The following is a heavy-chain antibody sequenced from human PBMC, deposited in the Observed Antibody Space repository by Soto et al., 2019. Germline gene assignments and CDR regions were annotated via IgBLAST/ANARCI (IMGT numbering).Heavy chain of an antibody. D-gene: IGHD6-19*01. J-gene: IGHJ4*02. CDR1: GGSFSGYY. V-gene: IGHV4-34*01. CDR3: ASQFVAGDFDY. CDR2: INHSGST. Sequence: KLSETLSLTCAVYGGSFSGYYWSWIRQPPGKGLEWIGEINHSGSTNYNPSLKSRVTISVDTSKNQFSLKLSSVTAADTAVYYCASQFVAGDFDYWGQGTLVNVSS.